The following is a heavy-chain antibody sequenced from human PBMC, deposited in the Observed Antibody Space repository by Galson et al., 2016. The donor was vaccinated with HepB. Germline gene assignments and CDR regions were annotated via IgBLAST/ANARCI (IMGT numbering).Heavy chain of an antibody. CDR1: GFMFNKYG. CDR3: ARDMWGYEILTAHQRGAFDV. D-gene: IGHD3-9*01. Sequence: SLRLSCAASGFMFNKYGMHWVRQAPGKGLEWVAVIWFDGSETYYADSVKGRFTISRDNSKNTLYLQMNSLRVEDTAVYYCARDMWGYEILTAHQRGAFDVWGQGTLVSVS. V-gene: IGHV3-33*01. J-gene: IGHJ3*01. CDR2: IWFDGSET.